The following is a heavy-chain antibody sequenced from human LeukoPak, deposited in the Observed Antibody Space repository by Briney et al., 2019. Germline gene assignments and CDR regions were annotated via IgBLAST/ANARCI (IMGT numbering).Heavy chain of an antibody. CDR2: ISSSSSNI. Sequence: GGSLRLSCAASGFTFSRYTMKWVRQAPGKGLEWVSSISSSSSNIYYADSVKGRFTISRDNARNSLFLQINSLRAEDTAVFYCARGLLAWDSSGSYPDYWGQGTLVTVSS. CDR1: GFTFSRYT. CDR3: ARGLLAWDSSGSYPDY. J-gene: IGHJ4*02. D-gene: IGHD3-22*01. V-gene: IGHV3-21*06.